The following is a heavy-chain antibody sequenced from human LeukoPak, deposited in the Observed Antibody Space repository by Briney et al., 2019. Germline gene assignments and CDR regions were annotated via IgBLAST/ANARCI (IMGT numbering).Heavy chain of an antibody. CDR1: GFTISSNY. D-gene: IGHD6-13*01. CDR3: AIAAAGTNYYFDY. CDR2: IYSGGST. V-gene: IGHV3-66*01. J-gene: IGHJ4*02. Sequence: GSLRLSCAASGFTISSNYMSWVRQAPGKGLEWVSVIYSGGSTYYAASVKGRFTISRDNSKNTLYLQMNSLRAEDTAVYYCAIAAAGTNYYFDYWGQGTLVTVSS.